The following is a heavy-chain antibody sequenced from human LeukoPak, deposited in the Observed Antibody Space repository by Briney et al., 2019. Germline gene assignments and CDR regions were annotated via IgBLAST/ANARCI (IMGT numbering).Heavy chain of an antibody. D-gene: IGHD5-18*01. V-gene: IGHV3-23*01. CDR2: ISGSGGST. CDR1: GFTFSSYA. Sequence: GGSLRLSCAASGFTFSSYAMSWVRQAPGKGLEWVSAISGSGGSTYYADPVKGRFTISRDNSKNTLYLQMNSLRAEDTAVYYCAKYLKGAMVSNWFDPWGQGTLVTVSS. CDR3: AKYLKGAMVSNWFDP. J-gene: IGHJ5*02.